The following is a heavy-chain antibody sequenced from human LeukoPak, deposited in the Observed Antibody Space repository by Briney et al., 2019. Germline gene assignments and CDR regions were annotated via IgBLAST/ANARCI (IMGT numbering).Heavy chain of an antibody. Sequence: SETLSLTCTVSGGSISSYYWSWIRQPPGKGLEWIGSIYYSGSTYYNPSLKSRVTISVDTSKNQFSLKLSSVTAADTAVYYCARAPDAFDIWGQGTMVTVSS. J-gene: IGHJ3*02. CDR3: ARAPDAFDI. CDR1: GGSISSYY. V-gene: IGHV4-59*12. CDR2: IYYSGST.